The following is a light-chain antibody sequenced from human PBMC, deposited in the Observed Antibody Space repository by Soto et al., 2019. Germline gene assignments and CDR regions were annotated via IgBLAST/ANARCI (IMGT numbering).Light chain of an antibody. Sequence: QSVLTQPPSVSGAPGQTVTISCTGSSSNIGTHWPVHWYQQFPGTAPKLLIYDNGNRPSGVPDRFSGSKSGTSASLAITGLQVEDEADYYCQSYDNSLSEWVFGGGTKL. CDR3: QSYDNSLSEWV. V-gene: IGLV1-40*01. CDR1: SSNIGTHWP. J-gene: IGLJ3*02. CDR2: DNG.